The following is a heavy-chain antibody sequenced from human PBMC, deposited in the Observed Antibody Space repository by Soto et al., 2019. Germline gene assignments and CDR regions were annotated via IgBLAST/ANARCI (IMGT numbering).Heavy chain of an antibody. CDR2: IYRTGST. CDR3: ASRDPGTSVDY. D-gene: IGHD1-7*01. CDR1: GGCFTINNW. Sequence: PXASLSLSFAVCGGCFTINNWWTWFRQPPGQGLEWIGEIYRTGSTNYNPSLKSRVTISLDKSENQFSLKVTSLTAADTAVYYCASRDPGTSVDYRGQGTLVTYPQ. J-gene: IGHJ4*02. V-gene: IGHV4-4*02.